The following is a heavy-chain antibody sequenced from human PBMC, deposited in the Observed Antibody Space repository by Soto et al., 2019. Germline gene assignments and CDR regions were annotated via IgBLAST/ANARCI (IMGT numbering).Heavy chain of an antibody. CDR3: ARDSSRILFGESTSYYYYGMDV. D-gene: IGHD3-10*01. CDR1: GGSVSSGSYC. CDR2: IYYSGST. Sequence: SETLSLTCTVSGGSVSSGSYCWSWIRQPPGKGLEGIGYIYYSGSTKYNPSLKSRVTISVDTSKNQFSLKLTSVTAADTAVYYCARDSSRILFGESTSYYYYGMDVWGQGTTVTVSS. J-gene: IGHJ6*02. V-gene: IGHV4-61*01.